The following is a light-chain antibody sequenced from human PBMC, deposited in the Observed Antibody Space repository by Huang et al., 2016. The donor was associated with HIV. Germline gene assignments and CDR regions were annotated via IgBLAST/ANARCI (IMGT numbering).Light chain of an antibody. CDR1: QSISSY. CDR2: AAS. V-gene: IGKV1-39*01. CDR3: QQAYITPPYT. Sequence: DIQMTQSPSSLSASVGDRVTITCRASQSISSYLNWYQQKTGKAPKLLIYAASNLQSGVPSRFSGSGFGTDFTLTISSLQPEDFATYFCQQAYITPPYTFGQGTKLEIK. J-gene: IGKJ2*01.